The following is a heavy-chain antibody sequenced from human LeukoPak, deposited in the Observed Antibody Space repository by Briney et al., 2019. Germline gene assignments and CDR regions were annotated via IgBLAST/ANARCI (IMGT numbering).Heavy chain of an antibody. CDR2: IYHSGST. CDR1: GYSISSGYY. CDR3: AQSESVSRSDY. J-gene: IGHJ4*02. V-gene: IGHV4-38-2*01. D-gene: IGHD1-14*01. Sequence: PSETLSLTCAVSGYSISSGYYWGWIRQPPGKGLEWIGSIYHSGSTYYNPSLKSRVTISVDTSKNQLSLKLSSVTAADTAVYYCAQSESVSRSDYWGQGTLVTVSS.